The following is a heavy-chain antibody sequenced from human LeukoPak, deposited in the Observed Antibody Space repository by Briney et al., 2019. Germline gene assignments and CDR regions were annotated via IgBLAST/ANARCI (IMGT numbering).Heavy chain of an antibody. CDR3: ATSGAQELDAFDI. CDR1: GYTFTSYG. V-gene: IGHV1-18*01. D-gene: IGHD1-7*01. J-gene: IGHJ3*02. Sequence: ASVKVSCKASGYTFTSYGISWVRQAPGQGLEWMGWISAYNGNTNYAQKFQGRVTITADKSTSTAYMELSSLRSEDTAVYYCATSGAQELDAFDIWGQGTMVTVSS. CDR2: ISAYNGNT.